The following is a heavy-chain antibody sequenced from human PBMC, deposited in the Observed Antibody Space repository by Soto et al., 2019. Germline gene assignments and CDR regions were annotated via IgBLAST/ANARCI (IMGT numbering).Heavy chain of an antibody. J-gene: IGHJ3*02. D-gene: IGHD6-25*01. CDR1: GFTVSSNY. Sequence: GGSLRLSCAASGFTVSSNYMSWVRQAPGKGLEWVSVIYSGGSTYYADSVKGRFTISRDNSKNTLYLQMNSLRAEDTAVYYCAGAQRMALDAFDIWGQGTMVTVSS. CDR3: AGAQRMALDAFDI. CDR2: IYSGGST. V-gene: IGHV3-66*01.